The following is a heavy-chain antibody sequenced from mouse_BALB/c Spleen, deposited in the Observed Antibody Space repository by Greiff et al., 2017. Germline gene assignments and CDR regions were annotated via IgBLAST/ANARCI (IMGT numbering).Heavy chain of an antibody. V-gene: IGHV5-9-4*01. J-gene: IGHJ3*01. CDR1: GFTFSSYA. CDR2: ISSGGSYT. CDR3: AEGYGTAWFAY. D-gene: IGHD2-10*02. Sequence: EVKLEESGGGLVKPGGSLKLSCAASGFTFSSYAMSWVRQSPEKRLEWVAEISSGGSYTYYPDTVTGRFTISRDNAKNTLYLEMSSLRSEDTAMYYCAEGYGTAWFAYWGQGTLVTVSA.